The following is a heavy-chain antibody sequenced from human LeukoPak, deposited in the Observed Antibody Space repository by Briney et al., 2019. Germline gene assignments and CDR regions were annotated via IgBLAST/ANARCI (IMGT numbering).Heavy chain of an antibody. J-gene: IGHJ5*02. CDR1: GGTFSSYA. CDR2: IIPIFGTA. CDR3: AREGGSGNLNWFDP. V-gene: IGHV1-69*13. D-gene: IGHD3-10*01. Sequence: ASVKVSCKASGGTFSSYAISWVRQAPGQGLEWMGGIIPIFGTANYAQKFQGRVTITADESTSTAYMELSSLRSEDTAVYYCAREGGSGNLNWFDPWGQGTLVTVSS.